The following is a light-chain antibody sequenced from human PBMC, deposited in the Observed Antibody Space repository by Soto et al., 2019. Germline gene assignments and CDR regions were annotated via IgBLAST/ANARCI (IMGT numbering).Light chain of an antibody. J-gene: IGLJ2*01. Sequence: QSALTQPASVSGSPGQSITISCTGTTSDVGNYNYVSWYQQHPGKAPKLIIYEVSKRPSGVPDRFSGSKSGNTASLTVSGLQAEDEADYYCSSYAGSNNLIFGGGTKLTVL. CDR1: TSDVGNYNY. V-gene: IGLV2-8*01. CDR3: SSYAGSNNLI. CDR2: EVS.